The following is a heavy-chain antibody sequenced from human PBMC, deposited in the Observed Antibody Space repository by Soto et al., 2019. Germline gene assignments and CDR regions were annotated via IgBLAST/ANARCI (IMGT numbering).Heavy chain of an antibody. J-gene: IGHJ4*02. Sequence: GGSLRLSCAASGFTFSSHSMNWVRQAPGKGLEWASSISSSRSHISYADSVRGRFTISRDNAKNSLYLQMNSLRAEDTALYYCAKVSGQQQLGEVFDYWGQGTLVTVSS. CDR3: AKVSGQQQLGEVFDY. V-gene: IGHV3-21*01. CDR1: GFTFSSHS. CDR2: ISSSRSHI. D-gene: IGHD6-13*01.